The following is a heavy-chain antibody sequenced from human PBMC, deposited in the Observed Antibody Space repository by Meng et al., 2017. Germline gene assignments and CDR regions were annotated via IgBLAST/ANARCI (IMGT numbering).Heavy chain of an antibody. V-gene: IGHV3-33*01. CDR3: ARADITMVRGVYSPNYYYYGMDV. CDR1: GFTFSSYG. D-gene: IGHD3-10*01. CDR2: IWYDGSNK. Sequence: GESLKISCAASGFTFSSYGMHWVRQAPGKGLEWVAVIWYDGSNKYYADSVKGRFTISRDNSKNTLYLQMNSLRAEDTAVYYCARADITMVRGVYSPNYYYYGMDVWGQGTTVTVSS. J-gene: IGHJ6*02.